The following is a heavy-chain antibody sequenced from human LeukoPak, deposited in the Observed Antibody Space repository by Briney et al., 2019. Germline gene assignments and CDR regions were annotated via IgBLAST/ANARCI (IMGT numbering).Heavy chain of an antibody. CDR1: GRSITIYY. D-gene: IGHD3-9*01. CDR2: IYYSGSS. J-gene: IGHJ6*03. V-gene: IGHV4-59*08. Sequence: SETLSLTCSLSGRSITIYYWSWIRQPPGKGLEWIGYIYYSGSSKYKPSLTSRATISIDTSKNQFSLKVSSVTAADTAVYYCALLTLSGVSDSYYYMDVWGEGTKVSVCS. CDR3: ALLTLSGVSDSYYYMDV.